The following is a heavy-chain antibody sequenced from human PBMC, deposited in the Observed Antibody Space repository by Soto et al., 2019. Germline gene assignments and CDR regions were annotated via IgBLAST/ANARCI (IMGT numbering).Heavy chain of an antibody. D-gene: IGHD4-17*01. CDR3: AKLSPTLTTYADAFDL. Sequence: PGGSLRLSCAASGFTFSSYAMSWVRQAPGKGLEWVSAISGSGGSTYYADSVKGRFTISRDNSKNTLYLQMNSLRAEDTAVYYFAKLSPTLTTYADAFDLWGQGTMVTVSS. CDR2: ISGSGGST. V-gene: IGHV3-23*01. CDR1: GFTFSSYA. J-gene: IGHJ3*01.